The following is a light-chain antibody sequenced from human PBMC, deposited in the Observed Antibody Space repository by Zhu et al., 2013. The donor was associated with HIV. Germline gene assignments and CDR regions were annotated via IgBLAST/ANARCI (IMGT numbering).Light chain of an antibody. CDR1: SSNIGSNT. J-gene: IGLJ2*01. V-gene: IGLV1-44*01. CDR3: AAWDDSLNGYVV. Sequence: QSVLTQPPSASRAPGQRVTISCSGSSSNIGSNTVSWYQQIPGTAPKLLIYSNDQRPSGVPDRFSGSKSGTSASLAISGLQSEDEADYYCAAWDDSLNGYVVFGGGTKLTVL. CDR2: SND.